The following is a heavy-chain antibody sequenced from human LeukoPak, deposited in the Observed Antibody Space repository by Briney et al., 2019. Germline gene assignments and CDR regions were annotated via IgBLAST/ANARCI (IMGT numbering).Heavy chain of an antibody. CDR1: GFTFSSYA. J-gene: IGHJ4*02. CDR2: ISYDGSNK. CDR3: ARDRRPRITMIVVVIPQSPNY. Sequence: GGSLRLSCAASGFTFSSYAMHWVRQAPGKGLEWVAVISYDGSNKYYADSVKSRFTISRDNSKNTLYLQMNSLRAEDTAVYYCARDRRPRITMIVVVIPQSPNYWGQGTLVTVSS. V-gene: IGHV3-30-3*01. D-gene: IGHD3-22*01.